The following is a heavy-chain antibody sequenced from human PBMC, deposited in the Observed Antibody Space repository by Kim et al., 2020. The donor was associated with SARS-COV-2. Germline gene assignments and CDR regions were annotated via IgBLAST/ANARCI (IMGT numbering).Heavy chain of an antibody. V-gene: IGHV3-23*02. CDR3: ARGGPLAGYYYYYYGMDV. Sequence: KGRFTISRDNSKNTLYLQMNSLRAEDTAVYYCARGGPLAGYYYYYYGMDVWGQGTTVTVSS. J-gene: IGHJ6*02. D-gene: IGHD1-1*01.